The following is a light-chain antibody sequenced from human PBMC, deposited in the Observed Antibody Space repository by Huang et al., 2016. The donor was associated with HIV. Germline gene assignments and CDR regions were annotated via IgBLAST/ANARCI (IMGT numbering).Light chain of an antibody. CDR2: GAS. Sequence: EIVMTQSPATLSVSPGERATLSCRASQSVGSNLAWYQQKPGQAPRLLIYGASTRATGIPARFRGSASGTEFTLTISSLQSEDFAVYYCHQYNNWPPWTFGQGTKVEIK. V-gene: IGKV3-15*01. CDR1: QSVGSN. J-gene: IGKJ1*01. CDR3: HQYNNWPPWT.